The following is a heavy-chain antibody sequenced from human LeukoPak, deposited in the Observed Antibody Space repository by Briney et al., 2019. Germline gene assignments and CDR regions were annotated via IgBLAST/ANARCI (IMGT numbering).Heavy chain of an antibody. J-gene: IGHJ4*02. D-gene: IGHD1-1*01. Sequence: GGSLRLSCAASGFTFSDYWMSLVRQAPGKGLEWVASIKFDESEKHYMDSVKGRFTISRDSAKSSLYLQMNSLRAEDTAVYFCARVTTNGYFEYWGQGSLVTVSP. V-gene: IGHV3-7*04. CDR3: ARVTTNGYFEY. CDR1: GFTFSDYW. CDR2: IKFDESEK.